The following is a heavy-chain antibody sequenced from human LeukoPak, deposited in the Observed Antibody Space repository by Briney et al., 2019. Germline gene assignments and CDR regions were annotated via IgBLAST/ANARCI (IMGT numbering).Heavy chain of an antibody. CDR2: IYFTGST. V-gene: IGHV4-59*08. CDR3: ATYTAPSSDSDY. J-gene: IGHJ4*02. D-gene: IGHD3-22*01. Sequence: PSETLSLTCTVSGDSINDYYWGWIRQPPGKGLEWIGYIYFTGSTRYNPSLESRVTISVDTSKNQFSLKLSSVTAADTAVYYCATYTAPSSDSDYWGQGIPVTVSS. CDR1: GDSINDYY.